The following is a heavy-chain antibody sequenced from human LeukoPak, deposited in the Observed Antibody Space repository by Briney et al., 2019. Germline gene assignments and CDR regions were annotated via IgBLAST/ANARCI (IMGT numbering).Heavy chain of an antibody. J-gene: IGHJ5*02. CDR2: FNPEKGET. Sequence: ASVTVSCKFSGSTLSEVSMNWVRHSPGKGPEWMGGFNPEKGETINARKFQGRLTLAKDTSKDTAYMEVMGLRSVTTAVYSCAKEIVGYGDVHNFDPCGQGTLVTVSS. V-gene: IGHV1-24*01. CDR1: GSTLSEVS. CDR3: AKEIVGYGDVHNFDP. D-gene: IGHD5-12*01.